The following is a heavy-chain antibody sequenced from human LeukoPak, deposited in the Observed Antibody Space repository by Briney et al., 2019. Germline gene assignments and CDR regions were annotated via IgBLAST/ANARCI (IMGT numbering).Heavy chain of an antibody. V-gene: IGHV3-23*05. D-gene: IGHD4-11*01. CDR3: ARSVPDYTRFDY. CDR1: GFTFSSYA. CDR2: FKTKYHQV. Sequence: GGSLRLFCAASGFTFSSYAMNWVRQAPGKGLEWVSTFKTKYHQVYYAESVRGRFTISTDNSRNTVFLQMNSLRADDTALYYCARSVPDYTRFDYWGQGALVTVSS. J-gene: IGHJ4*02.